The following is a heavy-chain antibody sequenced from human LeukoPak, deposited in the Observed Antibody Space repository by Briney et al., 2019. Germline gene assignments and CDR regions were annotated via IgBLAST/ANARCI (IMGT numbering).Heavy chain of an antibody. Sequence: SETLSLTCTVSGGSISSYYWNWIRQPPGKGPEWIGYIYHSGTTNYNPSLKSRVTISVDTSKNQFSLKLSSVTAADTAVYYCARGVYIAAAQYGYWGQGTLVTVSS. CDR2: IYHSGTT. CDR1: GGSISSYY. CDR3: ARGVYIAAAQYGY. D-gene: IGHD6-13*01. J-gene: IGHJ4*02. V-gene: IGHV4-59*01.